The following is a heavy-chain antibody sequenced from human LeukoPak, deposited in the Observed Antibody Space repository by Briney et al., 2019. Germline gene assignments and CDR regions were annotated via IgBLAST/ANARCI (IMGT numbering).Heavy chain of an antibody. CDR2: INHSGST. CDR1: GGSFSGYY. J-gene: IGHJ4*02. CDR3: ARLQQQLRNRAGLDY. Sequence: SETLSLTCAVYGGSFSGYYWSWIRQPPGKGLEWIGEINHSGSTNYNPSLKSRVTISVDTSKNQFSLKLSSVTAADTAVYYCARLQQQLRNRAGLDYWGQGTLATVSS. D-gene: IGHD6-13*01. V-gene: IGHV4-34*01.